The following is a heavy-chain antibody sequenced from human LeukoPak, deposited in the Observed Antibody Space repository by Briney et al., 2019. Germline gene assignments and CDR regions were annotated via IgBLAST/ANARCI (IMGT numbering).Heavy chain of an antibody. V-gene: IGHV3-23*01. D-gene: IGHD6-19*01. CDR2: ISGSGGST. CDR3: AKTPKQWLAFDAFDI. Sequence: GRSLRLSCAASGFTFDDYAMHWVRQAPGKGLEWVSAISGSGGSTYYADSVKGRFTISRDNSKNTLYLQMNSLRAEDTAVYYCAKTPKQWLAFDAFDIWGQGTMVTVSS. CDR1: GFTFDDYA. J-gene: IGHJ3*02.